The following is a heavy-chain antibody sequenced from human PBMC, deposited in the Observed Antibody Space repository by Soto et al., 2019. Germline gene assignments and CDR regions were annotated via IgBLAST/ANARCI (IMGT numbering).Heavy chain of an antibody. D-gene: IGHD3-9*01. CDR3: AREGYDILTGANYGMDV. J-gene: IGHJ6*02. Sequence: PGGSLRLACAASGFTFSSYDMHWVRQATGKGLEWVSAIGTAGDPYYPGSVKGRFTISRENAKNSLYLQMTSLSAGDTAVYYCAREGYDILTGANYGMDVWGQGTTVTVSS. CDR2: IGTAGDP. CDR1: GFTFSSYD. V-gene: IGHV3-13*05.